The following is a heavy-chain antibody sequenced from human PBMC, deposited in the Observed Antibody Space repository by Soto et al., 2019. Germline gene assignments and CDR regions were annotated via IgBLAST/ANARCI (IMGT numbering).Heavy chain of an antibody. CDR1: GYTFTSDG. CDR3: VRLIGNSWLDS. J-gene: IGHJ5*01. D-gene: IGHD3-16*01. CDR2: ISAYNGNT. Sequence: ASVKVSCKASGYTFTSDGISWVRQAPGQGLEWMGWISAYNGNTNYAQKLQGRVTINPDTSNNQLSLQLNSVTPDDTAVYYCVRLIGNSWLDSWGQGTLVTVSS. V-gene: IGHV1-18*01.